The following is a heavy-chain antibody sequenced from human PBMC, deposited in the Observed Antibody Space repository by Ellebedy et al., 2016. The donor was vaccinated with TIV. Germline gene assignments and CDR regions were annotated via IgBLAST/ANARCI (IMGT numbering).Heavy chain of an antibody. CDR2: ISGSGGST. V-gene: IGHV3-23*01. D-gene: IGHD3-10*01. Sequence: GESLKISCAASGFTVSSNYMSWVRQAPGKGLEWVSAISGSGGSTYYADSVKGRFTISRDNSKNTLYLQMNSLRAEDTAVYYCAKDRGYVGWFDPWGQGTLVTVSS. J-gene: IGHJ5*01. CDR1: GFTVSSNY. CDR3: AKDRGYVGWFDP.